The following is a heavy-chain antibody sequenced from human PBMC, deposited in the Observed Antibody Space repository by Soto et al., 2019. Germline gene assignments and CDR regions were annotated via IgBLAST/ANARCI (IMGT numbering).Heavy chain of an antibody. D-gene: IGHD6-6*01. CDR2: IKQDGSEK. CDR3: ARDRHEDSSSSDDY. CDR1: GFTFSSYW. Sequence: GGSLRLSCAASGFTFSSYWMSWVRQAPGKGLEWVANIKQDGSEKYYVDSVKGRFTISRDNAKNSLYLQMNSLRAEDTAVYYCARDRHEDSSSSDDYWGQGTLVTVSS. V-gene: IGHV3-7*01. J-gene: IGHJ4*02.